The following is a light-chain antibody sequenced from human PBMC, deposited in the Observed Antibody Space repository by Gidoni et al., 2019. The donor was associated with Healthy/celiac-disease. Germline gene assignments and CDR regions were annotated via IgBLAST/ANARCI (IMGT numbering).Light chain of an antibody. Sequence: DIVMTQSPDSLALSLGERATIKCKSSQSVLYSSNNKNFLAWYQQKPGQPPKLLMYWASTRESGVPDRCSGSGSGTDFTLTISSLQAEDVAVYYCQQYYSTPLTFGGGTKVEIK. CDR2: WAS. CDR3: QQYYSTPLT. CDR1: QSVLYSSNNKNF. V-gene: IGKV4-1*01. J-gene: IGKJ4*01.